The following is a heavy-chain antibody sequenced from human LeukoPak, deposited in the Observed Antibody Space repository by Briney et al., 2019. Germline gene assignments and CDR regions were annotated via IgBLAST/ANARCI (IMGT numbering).Heavy chain of an antibody. V-gene: IGHV4-61*01. CDR3: ARAVVVPAAHRITMVREPNYYYYYGMDV. CDR1: GGSVSSGSYY. CDR2: IYYSGST. Sequence: PSETLSLTCTVSGGSVSSGSYYWSWIRQPPGKGLEWIGYIYYSGSTNYNPSLKSRVTISVDTSKNQFSLKLSSVTAADTAVYYCARAVVVPAAHRITMVREPNYYYYYGMDVWGQGTTVTVSS. J-gene: IGHJ6*02. D-gene: IGHD3-10*01.